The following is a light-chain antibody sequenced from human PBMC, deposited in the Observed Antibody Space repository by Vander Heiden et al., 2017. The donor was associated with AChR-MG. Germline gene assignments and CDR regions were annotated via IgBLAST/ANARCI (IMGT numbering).Light chain of an antibody. CDR1: QSITNY. CDR3: QQTDSPPRT. Sequence: DLQMTQSPSSLSASVGDRVTITCRASQSITNYLSWYQQKPGKAPKLLIFAASSLHSGVPFRFSGSGSDTYFTLTITRLQPEDFATYYCQQTDSPPRTFGQGTRVEFK. V-gene: IGKV1-39*01. CDR2: AAS. J-gene: IGKJ1*01.